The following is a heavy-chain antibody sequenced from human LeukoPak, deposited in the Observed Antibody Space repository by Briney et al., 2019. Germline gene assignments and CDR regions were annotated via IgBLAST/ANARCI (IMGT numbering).Heavy chain of an antibody. CDR1: GFTFGDYA. Sequence: GGSLRLSCTASGFTFGDYAMSWVRQAPGKGLEWVGFIRSNAYGGTTEYAASVKGRFTISRDDSKSIAYLQMNSLKTEDTAVYYCTKYSSSHGMDVWGKGTTVTVSS. CDR2: IRSNAYGGTT. J-gene: IGHJ6*04. V-gene: IGHV3-49*04. D-gene: IGHD6-13*01. CDR3: TKYSSSHGMDV.